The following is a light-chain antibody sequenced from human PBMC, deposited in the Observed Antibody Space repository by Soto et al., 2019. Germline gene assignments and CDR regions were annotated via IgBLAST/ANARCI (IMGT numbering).Light chain of an antibody. CDR2: GAS. Sequence: ERGLTQSRGTLSLSPREEVTLCCRASQSVSNNYLAWYQQKPGQAPRLLIYGASNRATGIPDRFSGSGSGTDFTLTISRLEPEDFAVYYCQQYGSSGTFGQGTKVDIK. V-gene: IGKV3-20*01. J-gene: IGKJ1*01. CDR3: QQYGSSGT. CDR1: QSVSNNY.